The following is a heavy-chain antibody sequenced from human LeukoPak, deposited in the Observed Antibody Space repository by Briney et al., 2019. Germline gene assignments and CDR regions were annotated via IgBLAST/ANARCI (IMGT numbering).Heavy chain of an antibody. D-gene: IGHD4-17*01. V-gene: IGHV3-23*01. Sequence: GGSLRLSCAASGFTFSSYAMSWVRQAPGKGLDWVSSISGTGGSTYYTDSVKGRFTISRDNSKNTLYLQMNSLRAEDTAVYYCVTVTSDYWGQGTLVTVSS. J-gene: IGHJ4*02. CDR2: ISGTGGST. CDR3: VTVTSDY. CDR1: GFTFSSYA.